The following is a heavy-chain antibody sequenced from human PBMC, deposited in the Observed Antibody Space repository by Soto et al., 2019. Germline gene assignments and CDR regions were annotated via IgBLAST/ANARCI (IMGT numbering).Heavy chain of an antibody. CDR1: GGSISSYY. D-gene: IGHD6-13*01. CDR3: ARGGSTWLEYFQH. V-gene: IGHV4-59*01. Sequence: SETLSLTCTVSGGSISSYYWSWIRQPPGKGLEWIGYIYASGSTNYNPSLKSRITKSVDTSKNQFSLKLSSVTAADTAVYYCARGGSTWLEYFQHWGQGTLVTVSS. J-gene: IGHJ1*01. CDR2: IYASGST.